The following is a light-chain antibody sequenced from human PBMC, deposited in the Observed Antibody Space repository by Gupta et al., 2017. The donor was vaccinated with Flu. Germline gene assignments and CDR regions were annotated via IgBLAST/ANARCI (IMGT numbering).Light chain of an antibody. J-gene: IGLJ2*01. V-gene: IGLV2-14*01. CDR1: TSDVGGYNS. CDR2: DVS. CDR3: SSYTSGSTLGGA. Sequence: QSALTQPASVSGSPGQSITISCTGTTSDVGGYNSVSWYQQRPGTAPKLMISDVSNRPSGISNRFSGSKSGNTDSLTLSRLQAEDEAEYYCSSYTSGSTLGGAFGGGTKLTVL.